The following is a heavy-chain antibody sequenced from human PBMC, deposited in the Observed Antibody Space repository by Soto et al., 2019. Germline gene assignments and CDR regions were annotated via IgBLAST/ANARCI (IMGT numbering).Heavy chain of an antibody. V-gene: IGHV3-23*01. CDR1: GFTFSSYA. J-gene: IGHJ4*02. Sequence: PGGSLRLSCAVSGFTFSSYAMSWVRQAPGKGLEWVSAISGSGGSTYYADSVKGRFTISRDNSKNTPYLQMNSLRAEDTAVYYCAKASAMIVWRLFDYWGQGTLVTVSS. D-gene: IGHD3-22*01. CDR3: AKASAMIVWRLFDY. CDR2: ISGSGGST.